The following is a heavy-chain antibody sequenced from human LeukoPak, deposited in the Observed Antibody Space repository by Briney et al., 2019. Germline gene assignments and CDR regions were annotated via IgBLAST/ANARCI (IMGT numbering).Heavy chain of an antibody. CDR3: ASGVRGVKTFDI. CDR2: ISAYNGNT. Sequence: ASVKVSCKASGYTFTSYGISWVRQAPGQGLEWKGWISAYNGNTNHAQKLQGRVTMTTDTSTSTAYMELRSLRSDDTAVYYCASGVRGVKTFDIWGQGTMVTVSS. CDR1: GYTFTSYG. J-gene: IGHJ3*02. D-gene: IGHD3-10*01. V-gene: IGHV1-18*01.